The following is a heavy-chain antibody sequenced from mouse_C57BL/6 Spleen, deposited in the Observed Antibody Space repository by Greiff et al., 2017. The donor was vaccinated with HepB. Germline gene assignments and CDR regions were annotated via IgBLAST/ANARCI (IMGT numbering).Heavy chain of an antibody. Sequence: QVQLQQSGTELVKPGASVKLSCKASGYTFTSYWMHWVKQRPGQGLEWIGNINPSNGGTNYNEKFKSKATLTVDKSSSTAYMQLSSLTSEDSAVYYCARSGLLLLRGYFDVWGTGTTVTVSS. CDR3: ARSGLLLLRGYFDV. CDR2: INPSNGGT. CDR1: GYTFTSYW. J-gene: IGHJ1*03. D-gene: IGHD1-1*01. V-gene: IGHV1-53*01.